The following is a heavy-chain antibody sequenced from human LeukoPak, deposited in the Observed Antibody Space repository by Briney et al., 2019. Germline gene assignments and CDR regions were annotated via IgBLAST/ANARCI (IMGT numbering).Heavy chain of an antibody. CDR2: TYYRSKWYN. CDR1: GHILSSNSAA. J-gene: IGHJ4*02. CDR3: ARDHGSGWYSYLDD. Sequence: SQTLSLTCALSGHILSSNSAAWHWIRQSPSRGLEWLGRTYYRSKWYNDYAVSVKSRITINPDTSKNQFSLQLNSVTPEDTAVYYCARDHGSGWYSYLDDWGQGTLVTVSS. D-gene: IGHD6-19*01. V-gene: IGHV6-1*01.